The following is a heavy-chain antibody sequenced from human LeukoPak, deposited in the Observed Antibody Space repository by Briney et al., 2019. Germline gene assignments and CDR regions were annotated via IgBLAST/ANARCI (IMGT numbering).Heavy chain of an antibody. V-gene: IGHV3-66*01. CDR2: IHSGGST. J-gene: IGHJ5*02. D-gene: IGHD3-10*01. CDR3: AKDLMRDRWFGES. Sequence: GGSLRLSCVVSGFSVSSNYMNWVRQAPGQGLEWVSLIHSGGSTYYAGSVKGRFTISRDTSRNTLYLHMNSLRLEDTAVYCCAKDLMRDRWFGESWGQGTLVTVSS. CDR1: GFSVSSNY.